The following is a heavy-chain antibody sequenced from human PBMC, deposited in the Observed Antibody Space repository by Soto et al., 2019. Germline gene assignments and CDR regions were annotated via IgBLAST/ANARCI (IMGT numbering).Heavy chain of an antibody. V-gene: IGHV1-69*12. CDR2: INPIFGTA. CDR3: ASSLTLSGNVYG. Sequence: QVQLVQSGAEVKKPGSSVKVSCKASGGTFSSYAISWVRQAPGQGLEWMGGINPIFGTANYAQKFQGRVTITADESTSTAYLELSSLRSEDTAVYFWASSLTLSGNVYGWGQGTLVTVSS. D-gene: IGHD2-15*01. J-gene: IGHJ4*02. CDR1: GGTFSSYA.